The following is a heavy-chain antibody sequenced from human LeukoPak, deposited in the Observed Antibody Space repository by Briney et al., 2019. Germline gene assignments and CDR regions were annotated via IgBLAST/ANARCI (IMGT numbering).Heavy chain of an antibody. J-gene: IGHJ6*03. CDR1: GYTLTDYY. V-gene: IGHV1-2*02. CDR3: ARGRQTYYYYMDV. Sequence: ASVKVSCKASGYTLTDYYMHWVRQAPGQGLEWMAWINPNSGATIYAQNFQDRVTVTRDTSISTAYMELSSLRSDDTAVYYCARGRQTYYYYMDVWGKGTTGTVSS. CDR2: INPNSGAT.